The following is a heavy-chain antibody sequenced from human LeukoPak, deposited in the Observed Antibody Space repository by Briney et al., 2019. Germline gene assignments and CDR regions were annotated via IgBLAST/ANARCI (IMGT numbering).Heavy chain of an antibody. CDR1: GGSISSYY. CDR3: ARGYCTGGSCPGGWFDP. V-gene: IGHV4-59*01. Sequence: SETLSLTCTVSGGSISSYYWSWIRQPPGKGLEWIGYIYYSGSTNYNPSLKSRVTISVDTSKNQFSLKLSSVTAADTAVYYCARGYCTGGSCPGGWFDPWAREPWSPSPQ. CDR2: IYYSGST. D-gene: IGHD2-15*01. J-gene: IGHJ5*02.